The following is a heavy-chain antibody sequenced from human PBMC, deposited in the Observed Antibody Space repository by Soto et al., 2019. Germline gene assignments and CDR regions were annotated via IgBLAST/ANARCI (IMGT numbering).Heavy chain of an antibody. J-gene: IGHJ4*02. CDR1: GASVTSSTYY. CDR3: ARGAAYDFWSGYYNY. Sequence: PPETLSLTCSVSGASVTSSTYYWGWLRQPPGKGLEWIGYTYYSGSTRYSPSLKSRVTISIDTAKNQFSLILTSVTAADTAVYYCARGAAYDFWSGYYNYWGQGVLVTVS. D-gene: IGHD3-3*01. V-gene: IGHV4-61*01. CDR2: TYYSGST.